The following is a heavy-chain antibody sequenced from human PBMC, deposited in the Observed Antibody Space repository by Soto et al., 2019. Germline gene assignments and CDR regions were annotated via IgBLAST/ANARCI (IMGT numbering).Heavy chain of an antibody. CDR2: IYYSGST. CDR1: GGSISSSSYY. D-gene: IGHD2-21*01. J-gene: IGHJ4*02. Sequence: QLQLQESGPGLVKPSETLSLTCTVSGGSISSSSYYWGWIRQPPGKGLEWIGSIYYSGSTYYNPSLKSRVTISVDTSKNQFSLKLSSVTAADTAVYYCARHPQRIPIDANWGQGTLVTVSS. V-gene: IGHV4-39*01. CDR3: ARHPQRIPIDAN.